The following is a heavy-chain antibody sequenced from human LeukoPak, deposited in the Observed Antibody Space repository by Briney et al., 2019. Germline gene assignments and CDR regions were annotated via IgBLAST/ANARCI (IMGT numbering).Heavy chain of an antibody. J-gene: IGHJ4*02. Sequence: GGSLRLSCAASGFTFSDYYMSWIRQAPGKGLEWVSYISSSGSTIYYADSVKGRFTISRDNAKNSLYLQMNSLRAEDTALYYCAKHKGPGSFDYWGQGTLVTVSS. V-gene: IGHV3-11*01. CDR1: GFTFSDYY. CDR2: ISSSGSTI. D-gene: IGHD1-26*01. CDR3: AKHKGPGSFDY.